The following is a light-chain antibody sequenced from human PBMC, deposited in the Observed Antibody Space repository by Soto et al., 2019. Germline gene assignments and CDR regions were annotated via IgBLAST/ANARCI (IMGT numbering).Light chain of an antibody. CDR3: RSYTRSSTLVV. J-gene: IGLJ2*01. V-gene: IGLV2-14*01. Sequence: QSALTQPASLSGSPGKSITISCTGTSSDVGGYNYVSWYQQHPVKAPKLMIYDVSTRPSGVSNRFSGSRAGNTASLTISGRQAESEADYYGRSYTRSSTLVVFRGGTKLTVL. CDR1: SSDVGGYNY. CDR2: DVS.